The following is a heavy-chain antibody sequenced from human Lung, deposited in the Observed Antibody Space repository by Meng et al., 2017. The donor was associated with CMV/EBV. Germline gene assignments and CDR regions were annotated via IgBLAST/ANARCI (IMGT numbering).Heavy chain of an antibody. CDR3: LRRSGGSV. Sequence: RASGPARVKPAETLLLTGAASGDSITNHTWWAWVRQPPGKGLEWIGEIPHRGSSSYTPSLKSRVSMSIDKSKNQFSLKLTSVTAADTAVYHCLRRSGGSVWGQGTLVTVSS. D-gene: IGHD3-10*01. CDR2: IPHRGSS. J-gene: IGHJ1*01. CDR1: GDSITNHTW. V-gene: IGHV4-4*02.